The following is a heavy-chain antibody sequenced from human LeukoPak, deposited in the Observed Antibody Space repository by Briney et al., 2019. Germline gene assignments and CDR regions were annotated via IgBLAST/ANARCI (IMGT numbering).Heavy chain of an antibody. CDR1: GYTFTSYA. CDR2: INTNTGNP. Sequence: ASVKVSYKAPGYTFTSYAMNWVRQAPGQGLEWMGWINTNTGNPTYAQGFTGRFVFSLDTSVSTAYLQISSLKAEDTAVYYCARGLRFLEWLWDYWGQGTLVTVSS. CDR3: ARGLRFLEWLWDY. V-gene: IGHV7-4-1*02. J-gene: IGHJ4*02. D-gene: IGHD3-3*01.